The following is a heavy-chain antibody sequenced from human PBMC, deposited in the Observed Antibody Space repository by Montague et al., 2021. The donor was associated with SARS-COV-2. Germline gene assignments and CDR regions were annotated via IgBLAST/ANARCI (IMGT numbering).Heavy chain of an antibody. CDR2: NYHSGAT. Sequence: SETLSLTCTVSGDSISNDNWWSWVRQAPGKGLEWLADNYHSGATNSHPSLKSRVTISVDESKNQFSLKLASVTAAATAIYYCETAGYCAGNSWPSRYYYYDMDVWGQGTTVIVSS. V-gene: IGHV4-4*02. D-gene: IGHD2-8*02. CDR3: ETAGYCAGNSWPSRYYYYDMDV. J-gene: IGHJ6*02. CDR1: GDSISNDNW.